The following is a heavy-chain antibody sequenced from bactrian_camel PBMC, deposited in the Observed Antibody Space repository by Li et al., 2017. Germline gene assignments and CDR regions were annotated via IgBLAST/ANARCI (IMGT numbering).Heavy chain of an antibody. V-gene: IGHV3S40*01. CDR3: ATPLGGQYWCD. CDR2: IHRNGVST. J-gene: IGHJ4*01. D-gene: IGHD7*01. CDR1: GYTFGSYG. Sequence: VQLVESGGGLVQPGESLRLSCATSGYTFGSYGMTWVRQAPGKGLEWIASIHRNGVSTFYADSVKGRFTITRDNAKNTVYLQMTRVKSEDTALYYCATPLGGQYWCDWGQGTQV.